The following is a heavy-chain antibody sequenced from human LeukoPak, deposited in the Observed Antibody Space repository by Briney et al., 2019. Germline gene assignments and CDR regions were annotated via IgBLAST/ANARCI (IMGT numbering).Heavy chain of an antibody. J-gene: IGHJ5*02. Sequence: SQTLTLTCAISGDSVSSNSVTWNWIRQSPSRGLEWLGRTYYRSTWYNDYAVSVRGRITVNPDTSKNQFSLHLNSVTPEDTAVYYCARRLTQYDCFDPWGQGILVTVSS. D-gene: IGHD2-2*01. V-gene: IGHV6-1*01. CDR2: TYYRSTWYN. CDR1: GDSVSSNSVT. CDR3: ARRLTQYDCFDP.